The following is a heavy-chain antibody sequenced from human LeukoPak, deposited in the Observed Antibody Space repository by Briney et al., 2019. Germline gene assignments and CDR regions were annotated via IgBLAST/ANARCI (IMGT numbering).Heavy chain of an antibody. J-gene: IGHJ3*02. Sequence: GGSLRLSCAASGFSFSNYWMNWVRQAPGKGLEWVANIKYDASEQYYVDSVKGRFTISRDNAKNSLYLQMNILRAEDTAVYYCARDSVRGRPLVAFDIWGQGTMVTVSS. V-gene: IGHV3-7*01. CDR2: IKYDASEQ. CDR1: GFSFSNYW. CDR3: ARDSVRGRPLVAFDI. D-gene: IGHD3-10*01.